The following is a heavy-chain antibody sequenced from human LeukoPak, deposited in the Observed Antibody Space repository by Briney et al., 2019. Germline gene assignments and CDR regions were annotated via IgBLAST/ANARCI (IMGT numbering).Heavy chain of an antibody. V-gene: IGHV1-2*06. CDR3: AGRAASVTLGY. D-gene: IGHD2-15*01. CDR2: MNPSSGVT. CDR1: GYTFSGYQ. Sequence: ASVKVSCKASGYTFSGYQVHWLRQAPGQGLEWMGRMNPSSGVTNYAQKFQGRVTMTRDTSINTAYLDLSALKSDDTAVYYCAGRAASVTLGYWGQGTLVTVSS. J-gene: IGHJ4*02.